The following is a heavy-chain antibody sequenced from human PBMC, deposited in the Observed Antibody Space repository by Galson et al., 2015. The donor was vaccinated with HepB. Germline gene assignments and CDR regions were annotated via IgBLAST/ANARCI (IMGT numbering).Heavy chain of an antibody. CDR1: GGSFSGYY. J-gene: IGHJ4*02. D-gene: IGHD2-15*01. CDR2: INDRGST. V-gene: IGHV4-34*01. Sequence: ETLSLTCAVYGGSFSGYYWSWIRQTPGKGLEWIGEINDRGSTNYNPSLKSRVTLLVDTSNNEFSLNVRSATDDDTAMYYCARDGAEATPNDYWGQGTLVTVSS. CDR3: ARDGAEATPNDY.